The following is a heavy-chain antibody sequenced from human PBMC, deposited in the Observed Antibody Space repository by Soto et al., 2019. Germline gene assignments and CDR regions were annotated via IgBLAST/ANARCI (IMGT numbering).Heavy chain of an antibody. CDR1: GGALSAYY. J-gene: IGHJ4*02. CDR3: ARGGVNSGSRYFDC. Sequence: SETLSLTCAVYGGALSAYYWSWIRQPPGKGLEWIGEINHSGGTSYNPSIKSRVTISVDTSKNQFSLKLSSVTAEDTAVYYCARGGVNSGSRYFDCWGQGALVTVSS. D-gene: IGHD6-19*01. CDR2: INHSGGT. V-gene: IGHV4-34*01.